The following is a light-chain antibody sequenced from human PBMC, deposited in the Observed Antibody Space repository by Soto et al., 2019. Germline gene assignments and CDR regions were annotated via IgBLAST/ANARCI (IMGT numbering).Light chain of an antibody. CDR2: AAS. Sequence: DIQMTQSPSSLSASVGESVTITCRASQSVSKYLNWYQQKPGKAPKLLIYAASSLHSGVPSSFSGNGSGTYFALTISSLQLEDFASYYCQQTYTTPGTFGPGTRVEIK. CDR1: QSVSKY. CDR3: QQTYTTPGT. V-gene: IGKV1-39*01. J-gene: IGKJ1*01.